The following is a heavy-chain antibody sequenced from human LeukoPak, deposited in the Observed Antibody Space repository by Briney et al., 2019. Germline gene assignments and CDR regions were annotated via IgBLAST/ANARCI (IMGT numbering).Heavy chain of an antibody. Sequence: SQTLSLTCTVSGGSISSGSYYWTWIRQPPGKGLEWLGYIYYTGSTNYNPSLKSRVTISLDTSKNQFSLRLTSVTAADTAMYYCARDFSGNYYDYWGQGALVTVSS. CDR3: ARDFSGNYYDY. CDR2: IYYTGST. D-gene: IGHD1-26*01. V-gene: IGHV4-61*01. CDR1: GGSISSGSYY. J-gene: IGHJ4*02.